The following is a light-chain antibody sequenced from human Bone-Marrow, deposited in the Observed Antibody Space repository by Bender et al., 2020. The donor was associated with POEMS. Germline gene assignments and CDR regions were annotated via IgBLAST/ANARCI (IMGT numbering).Light chain of an antibody. Sequence: QSALTQPASVSGSPGQSTTISCTGTSSDVGDYDYVSWYQQHPGKAPKLMIFDVNNRPSGNSNRFSGSKSGNTASLTIPGLQAEDEADYYCTSYTSSDTLILVGGGTKLTVL. CDR1: SSDVGDYDY. J-gene: IGLJ2*01. V-gene: IGLV2-14*01. CDR3: TSYTSSDTLIL. CDR2: DVN.